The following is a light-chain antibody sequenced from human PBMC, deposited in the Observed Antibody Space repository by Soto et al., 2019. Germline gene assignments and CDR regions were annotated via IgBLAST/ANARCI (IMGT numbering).Light chain of an antibody. J-gene: IGKJ2*01. CDR1: QSVSSSY. V-gene: IGKV3-20*01. Sequence: EIVLTQSPGTLSLSPGERATLSCRASQSVSSSYLAWYQRKPGQAPRLLIYGASSRATGIPDRFSGSGSGTDFTLTISRLEPEDFAVYYCQQYGSSHTFGQGTKLEIK. CDR2: GAS. CDR3: QQYGSSHT.